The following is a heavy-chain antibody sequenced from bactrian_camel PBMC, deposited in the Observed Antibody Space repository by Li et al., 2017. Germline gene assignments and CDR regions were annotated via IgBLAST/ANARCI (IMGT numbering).Heavy chain of an antibody. Sequence: HVQLVESGGGSVQVGGSLRLSCAASGISIRYYCMGWFRRPPGKEREGVAAIGMDGRTSAADSVKGRFTISKDNAKNTLYLQMDNLQPEDTAVYYCATGLWARRYCGQGTQVTVS. D-gene: IGHD3*01. J-gene: IGHJ4*01. CDR3: ATGLWARRY. CDR1: GISIRYYC. V-gene: IGHV3S55*01. CDR2: IGMDGRT.